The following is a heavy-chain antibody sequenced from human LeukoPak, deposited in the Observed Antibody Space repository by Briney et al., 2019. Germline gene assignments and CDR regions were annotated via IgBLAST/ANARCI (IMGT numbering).Heavy chain of an antibody. CDR1: GGSISSYY. CDR3: AREYQLEYYYYYYGMDV. CDR2: IYTSGST. J-gene: IGHJ6*02. D-gene: IGHD2-2*01. V-gene: IGHV4-4*07. Sequence: SETLSLTCTVSGGSISSYYWSWIRQPAGKGLEWIGRIYTSGSTNYNPSLKSRVTMSVDTSKNQFSLKLSSVTAADTAVYYCAREYQLEYYYYYYGMDVWGQGTTVTVSS.